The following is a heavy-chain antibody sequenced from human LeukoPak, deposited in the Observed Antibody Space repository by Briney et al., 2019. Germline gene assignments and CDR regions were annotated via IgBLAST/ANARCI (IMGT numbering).Heavy chain of an antibody. CDR3: ARALNMVEGWFDP. CDR2: ISPYNGKT. D-gene: IGHD1/OR15-1a*01. CDR1: GYTFSNYG. Sequence: ASVKVSCKASGYTFSNYGISWVRQAPGQGLEWMGWISPYNGKTNYAQKFQGRVTMTTDTHTRTVYMELRSLRSDDTAVYYCARALNMVEGWFDPWGQGTLVTVSS. J-gene: IGHJ5*02. V-gene: IGHV1-18*01.